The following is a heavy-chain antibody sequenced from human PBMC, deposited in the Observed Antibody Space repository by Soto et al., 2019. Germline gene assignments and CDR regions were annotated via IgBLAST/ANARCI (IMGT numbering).Heavy chain of an antibody. Sequence: QVQLQESGPGLVKPSETLSLTCTVSGDSVSPYYWSWIRQPPGKGLEWIGYVYYSGNTHYNPSLNSRVXXXVXXSKNQFSLRLRSVTAADTAVYYCARGDIGPLYFAYWGQGSLVTVSS. CDR1: GDSVSPYY. D-gene: IGHD2-21*02. CDR3: ARGDIGPLYFAY. J-gene: IGHJ4*02. V-gene: IGHV4-59*02. CDR2: VYYSGNT.